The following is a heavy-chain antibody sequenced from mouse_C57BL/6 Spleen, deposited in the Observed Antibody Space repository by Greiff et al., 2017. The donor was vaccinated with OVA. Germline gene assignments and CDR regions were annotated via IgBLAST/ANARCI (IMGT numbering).Heavy chain of an antibody. CDR3: ARFITTVDYFDY. CDR1: GYTFTSYW. J-gene: IGHJ2*01. CDR2: IDPSDSYT. D-gene: IGHD1-2*01. V-gene: IGHV1-69*01. Sequence: QVQLQQSGAELVMPGASVKLSCKASGYTFTSYWMHWVKQRPGQGLEWIGEIDPSDSYTNYNQKFKGKSTLTVDKSSSTAYMQLSSLTSEDSAVYYCARFITTVDYFDYWGQGTTLTVSS.